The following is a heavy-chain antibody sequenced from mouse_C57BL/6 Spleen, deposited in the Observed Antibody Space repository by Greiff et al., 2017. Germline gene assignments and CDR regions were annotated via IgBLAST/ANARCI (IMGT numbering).Heavy chain of an antibody. CDR1: GYTFTSYW. CDR3: AREGATVVAYYFDY. CDR2: IHPNSGST. D-gene: IGHD1-1*01. J-gene: IGHJ2*01. V-gene: IGHV1-64*01. Sequence: QVQLQQPGAELVKPGASVKLSCKASGYTFTSYWMHWVKQRPGQGLEWIGMIHPNSGSTNYNEKFKSKATLTVDKSSSTAYMQLSSLTSEDSAVYYCAREGATVVAYYFDYWGQGTTRTVSS.